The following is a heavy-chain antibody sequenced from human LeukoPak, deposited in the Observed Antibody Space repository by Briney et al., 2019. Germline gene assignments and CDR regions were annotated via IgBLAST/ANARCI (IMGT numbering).Heavy chain of an antibody. V-gene: IGHV1-2*06. D-gene: IGHD3-3*01. Sequence: ASVRVSCKASGYNVVGYYIHWVRQAPGQGLEWMGRIDPRDGETSFAQKFQGRVTMTSDMSISTAYMELSGLRYDDTAVYYCGRDWELRFHQGGLDYWGQGTLVTVSS. CDR1: GYNVVGYY. CDR2: IDPRDGET. J-gene: IGHJ4*02. CDR3: GRDWELRFHQGGLDY.